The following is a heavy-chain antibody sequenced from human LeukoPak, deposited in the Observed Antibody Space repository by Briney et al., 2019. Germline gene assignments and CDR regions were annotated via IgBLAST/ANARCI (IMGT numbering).Heavy chain of an antibody. J-gene: IGHJ4*02. Sequence: PGGSLRLSCAASGFTFSSYAMSWVRQAPGKGLEWVSGIRGGGGNTYYADSVKGRFTNHRDDSKKTLYLQMNSLRAEDTAVYYCARAGSIRFDYWGQGTLVTVSS. CDR2: IRGGGGNT. V-gene: IGHV3-23*01. CDR1: GFTFSSYA. CDR3: ARAGSIRFDY. D-gene: IGHD1-26*01.